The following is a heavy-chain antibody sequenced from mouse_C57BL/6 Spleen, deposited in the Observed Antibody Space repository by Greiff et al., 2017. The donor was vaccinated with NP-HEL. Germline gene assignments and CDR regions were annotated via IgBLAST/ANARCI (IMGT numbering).Heavy chain of an antibody. CDR1: GYTFTSYW. Sequence: VQLQQPGAELVKPGASVKLSCKASGYTFTSYWMQWVKQRPGQGLEWIGEIDPSDSYTNYNQKFKGKATLTVDTSSSTAYMQLSSLTSEDSAVYYCARGYYGSSYVLYWYFDVWGTGTTVTVSS. J-gene: IGHJ1*03. V-gene: IGHV1-50*01. D-gene: IGHD1-1*01. CDR2: IDPSDSYT. CDR3: ARGYYGSSYVLYWYFDV.